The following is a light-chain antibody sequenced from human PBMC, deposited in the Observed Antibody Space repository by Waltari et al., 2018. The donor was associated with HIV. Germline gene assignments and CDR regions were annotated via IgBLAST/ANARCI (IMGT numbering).Light chain of an antibody. CDR2: RES. CDR1: KIESKV. Sequence: SYELTQPLSVSVALGQTAKISCGGKKIESKVVHWYQQKPGQAPVLVIYRESDRPSGIPERFSGSNSGNTATLTINRAQAGDEGDYFCQVWDSSAGVFGGGTTLTVL. CDR3: QVWDSSAGV. J-gene: IGLJ3*02. V-gene: IGLV3-9*01.